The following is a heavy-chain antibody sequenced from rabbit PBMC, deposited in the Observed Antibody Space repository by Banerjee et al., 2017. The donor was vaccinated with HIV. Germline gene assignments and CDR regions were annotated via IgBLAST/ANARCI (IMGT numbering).Heavy chain of an antibody. CDR1: GFSFSSGYY. D-gene: IGHD8-1*01. CDR3: ASGLGGSSWSWYYFKL. Sequence: QSLEESGGGLVKPGASLTLTCTASGFSFSSGYYMCWVRQAPGKGLEWIGCISAGNSGTTYYANWAKGRFTISKTSSTTVTLQMTSLTAADTATYFCASGLGGSSWSWYYFKLWGPGTLVTVS. V-gene: IGHV1S40*01. J-gene: IGHJ4*01. CDR2: ISAGNSGTT.